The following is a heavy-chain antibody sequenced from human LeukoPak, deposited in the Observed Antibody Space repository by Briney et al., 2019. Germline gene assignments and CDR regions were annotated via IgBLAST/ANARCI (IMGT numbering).Heavy chain of an antibody. CDR3: ARDNEMATSTDAFDI. Sequence: ASVKVSCKASGYTFTSYGISWVRQAPGQGLEWMGWISAYNGNTNYAQKLQGRVTMTTDTSTSTAYMELRSLRSDDTAVYYCARDNEMATSTDAFDIWGRGTMVTVSS. CDR2: ISAYNGNT. D-gene: IGHD5-24*01. V-gene: IGHV1-18*01. CDR1: GYTFTSYG. J-gene: IGHJ3*02.